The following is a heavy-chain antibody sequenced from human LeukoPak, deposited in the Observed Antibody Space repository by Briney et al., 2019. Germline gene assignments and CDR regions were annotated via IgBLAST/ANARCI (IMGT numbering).Heavy chain of an antibody. CDR3: ARTSRRRGSGYYYGMDV. CDR2: INSDGSST. V-gene: IGHV3-74*01. J-gene: IGHJ6*02. D-gene: IGHD6-25*01. CDR1: GFTFSSYW. Sequence: GGSLRLSCAASGFTFSSYWMHWVRQAPGKGLVWVSRINSDGSSTSYADSVKGRFTISRDNAKNTLYLQMSSLRAEDTAVYYCARTSRRRGSGYYYGMDVWGQGTTVTVSS.